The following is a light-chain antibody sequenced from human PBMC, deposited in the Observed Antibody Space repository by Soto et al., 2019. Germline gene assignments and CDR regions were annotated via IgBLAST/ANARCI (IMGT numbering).Light chain of an antibody. CDR3: SSYTSSDTDV. CDR1: SSDVGFSNY. CDR2: DVS. J-gene: IGLJ1*01. Sequence: QSVLTQPASVSVSPGQSITISCTGTSSDVGFSNYVSWFQQHPGKAPKLIISDVSNRPSGVSNRFSGSKSGNTASLTISGLQAEDEADYYCSSYTSSDTDVFGTGTKVTVL. V-gene: IGLV2-14*01.